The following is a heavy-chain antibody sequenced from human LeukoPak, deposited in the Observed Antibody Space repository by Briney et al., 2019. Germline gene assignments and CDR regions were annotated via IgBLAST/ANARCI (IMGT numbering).Heavy chain of an antibody. V-gene: IGHV3-15*01. CDR2: IKSKTDGGTT. Sequence: GGSLRLSCAASGFTFSNAWMSWVRQAPGKGLEWVGRIKSKTDGGTTDYAAPVKGRFTISRDDSKNTLYLQMNSLKTEDTAMYYCTTVLWFGETRSDYWGQGTLVTVSS. CDR1: GFTFSNAW. CDR3: TTVLWFGETRSDY. J-gene: IGHJ4*02. D-gene: IGHD3-10*01.